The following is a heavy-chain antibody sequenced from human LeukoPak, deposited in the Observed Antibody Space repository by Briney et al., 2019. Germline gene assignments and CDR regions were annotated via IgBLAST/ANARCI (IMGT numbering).Heavy chain of an antibody. CDR2: IHYDESDK. CDR3: ASRIYYDSSGYFWVNDY. Sequence: PGGSLRLSCAASGFTFSNYNMHWVRQAPGKGLEWVAFIHYDESDKYFPDSVKGRFTISRDNSKNTLYLQMNSLRAEDTAVYYCASRIYYDSSGYFWVNDYWGQGTLVTVSS. CDR1: GFTFSNYN. V-gene: IGHV3-30*02. D-gene: IGHD3-22*01. J-gene: IGHJ4*02.